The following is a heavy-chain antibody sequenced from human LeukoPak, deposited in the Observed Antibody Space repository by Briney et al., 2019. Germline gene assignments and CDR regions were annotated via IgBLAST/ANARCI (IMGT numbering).Heavy chain of an antibody. D-gene: IGHD5-18*01. CDR3: ARVGYSYGYRPYYYYMDV. V-gene: IGHV4-39*07. CDR1: GGSISSSSYY. Sequence: PSETLSLTCTVSGGSISSSSYYWGWIRQPPGKGLEWIGEINHSGSTNYNPSLKSRVTISVDTSKNQFSLKLSSVTAADTAVYYCARVGYSYGYRPYYYYMDVWGKGTTVTVSS. J-gene: IGHJ6*03. CDR2: INHSGST.